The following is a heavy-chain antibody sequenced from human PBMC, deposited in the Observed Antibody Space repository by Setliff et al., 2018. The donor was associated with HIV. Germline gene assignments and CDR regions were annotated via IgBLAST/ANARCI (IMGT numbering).Heavy chain of an antibody. J-gene: IGHJ6*02. D-gene: IGHD5-18*01. V-gene: IGHV1-69*05. CDR3: ARASRGRGNVDTDLYYYYGMDV. Sequence: ASVKVSCKASGGTFSSYAISWVRQAPGQGLEWMGGIIPIFGTANYAQKFQGRVTITTDESTSTAYMELSSLRSEDTAVYYCARASRGRGNVDTDLYYYYGMDVWGQGTTVTVSS. CDR2: IIPIFGTA. CDR1: GGTFSSYA.